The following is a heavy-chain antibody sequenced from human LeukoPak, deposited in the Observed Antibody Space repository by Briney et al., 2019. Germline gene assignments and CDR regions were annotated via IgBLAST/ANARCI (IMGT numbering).Heavy chain of an antibody. CDR2: MNPNSGNT. D-gene: IGHD3-22*01. CDR1: GYTFTSYD. Sequence: GASVKVSCKASGYTFTSYDINWVRQATGQGLEWMGWMNPNSGNTGYAQKFQGRVTMTRNTSISTAYMELSSLRPEDTAVYYCARADSGGDSSGYKWFHPWGQGTLVTVSS. V-gene: IGHV1-8*01. CDR3: ARADSGGDSSGYKWFHP. J-gene: IGHJ5*02.